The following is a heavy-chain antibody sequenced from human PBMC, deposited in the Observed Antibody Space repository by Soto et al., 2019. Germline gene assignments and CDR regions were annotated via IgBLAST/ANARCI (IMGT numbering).Heavy chain of an antibody. V-gene: IGHV4-59*01. CDR1: GGSISNYY. D-gene: IGHD3-16*01. CDR3: ASGGNWFDP. J-gene: IGHJ5*02. Sequence: PSETLSLTCNVSGGSISNYYWTWVRQSPEKGLEWIGYMYYNGNINYNPSLKSRVTISIDTSKNQLSLTLKSVTAADTAVYYCASGGNWFDPWGQGVLVTV. CDR2: MYYNGNI.